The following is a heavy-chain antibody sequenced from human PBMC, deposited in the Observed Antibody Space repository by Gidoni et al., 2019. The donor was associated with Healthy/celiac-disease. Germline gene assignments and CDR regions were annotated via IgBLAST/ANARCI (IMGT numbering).Heavy chain of an antibody. CDR3: ASGTTVTHYFDY. CDR2: IYYSGST. V-gene: IGHV4-39*01. CDR1: GGSISSSSYY. D-gene: IGHD4-17*01. J-gene: IGHJ4*02. Sequence: QLQLQESGPGLVKPSETLSLTCTVSGGSISSSSYYWGWIRQPPGKGLEWIGSIYYSGSTYYNPSLKSRVTISVDTSKNQFSLKLSSVTAADTAVYYCASGTTVTHYFDYWGQGTLVTVSS.